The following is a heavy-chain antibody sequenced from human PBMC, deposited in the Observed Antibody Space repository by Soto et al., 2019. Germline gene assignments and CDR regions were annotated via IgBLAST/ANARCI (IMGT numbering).Heavy chain of an antibody. J-gene: IGHJ4*02. CDR1: GGSISSGGYS. D-gene: IGHD3-10*01. Sequence: SETLSLTCAVSGGSISSGGYSWSWIRQPPGKGLEWIGYIYHSGSTYYNPSLKSRVTISVDRSKNQFSLKLSSVTAADTAVYYCARDTHYGSGSYPYFDYWGQGTLVTVS. CDR3: ARDTHYGSGSYPYFDY. CDR2: IYHSGST. V-gene: IGHV4-30-2*01.